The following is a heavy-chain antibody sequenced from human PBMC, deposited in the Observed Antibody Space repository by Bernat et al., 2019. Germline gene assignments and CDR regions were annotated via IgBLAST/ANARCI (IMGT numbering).Heavy chain of an antibody. CDR2: INPNSGGT. CDR3: ASLIAAVSYGMDV. CDR1: GYTFTGYY. J-gene: IGHJ6*02. V-gene: IGHV1-2*02. Sequence: QVQLVQSGAEVKKPGASVKVSCKASGYTFTGYYMHWVRQAPGHGLEWMGWINPNSGGTNYARKFQGRVTMTRDTSISTAYMELSRLRSDDTAVYYCASLIAAVSYGMDVWGQGTTVTVSS. D-gene: IGHD6-13*01.